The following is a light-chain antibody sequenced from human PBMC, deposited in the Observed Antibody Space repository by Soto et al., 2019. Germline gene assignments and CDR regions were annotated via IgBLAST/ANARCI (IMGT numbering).Light chain of an antibody. J-gene: IGKJ1*01. V-gene: IGKV3-20*01. CDR2: GVS. CDR1: QTIVSNY. CDR3: QQYDTSPRT. Sequence: EIVMTQSPATLSVSPGERATLSCRARQTIVSNYLAWYQQRPGQDPRLLISGVSTRATGIPDRFSGSGSGTDFNLTISRLETEDFAVYYCQQYDTSPRTFGQGTKVEIK.